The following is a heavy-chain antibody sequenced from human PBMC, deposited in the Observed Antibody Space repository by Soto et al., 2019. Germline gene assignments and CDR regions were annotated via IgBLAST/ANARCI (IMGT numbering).Heavy chain of an antibody. CDR3: AREGQYRTDGFDI. CDR1: GFTYSSHG. J-gene: IGHJ3*02. Sequence: GGSLRLSCAASGFTYSSHGMSWVRQAPGKGLEWIAGLSRGGGSTYYADSVKGRFTISRDNSKNTLDLIMNSLRVEDTALYYRAREGQYRTDGFDIWGQGTMVTVSS. V-gene: IGHV3-23*01. CDR2: LSRGGGST. D-gene: IGHD5-12*01.